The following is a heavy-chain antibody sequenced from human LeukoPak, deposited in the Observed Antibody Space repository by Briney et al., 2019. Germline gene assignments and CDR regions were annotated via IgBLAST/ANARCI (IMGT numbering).Heavy chain of an antibody. V-gene: IGHV3-7*02. CDR2: IKQDGNEK. Sequence: GGSLRLSCAASEFALISFWISWVRQAPGKGLEWVANIKQDGNEKYYADSVKGRFTISRDNAKRALYLQMNSLRDMTTWPDNCATIKVRANNYDTDGFEYWGQGTLVTVSS. J-gene: IGHJ4*02. CDR1: EFALISFW. CDR3: ATIKVRANNYDTDGFEY. D-gene: IGHD3-10*01.